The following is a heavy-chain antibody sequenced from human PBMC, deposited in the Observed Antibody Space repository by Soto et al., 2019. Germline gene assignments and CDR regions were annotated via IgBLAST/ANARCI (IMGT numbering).Heavy chain of an antibody. CDR2: LYYSGST. J-gene: IGHJ4*02. V-gene: IGHV4-39*01. Sequence: SETLSLTCTVSGGSITRGGFYWGWIRQPPGKGLEWIASLYYSGSTYSNPSLKSRVTISIDASKNQFSLKLTSVPAADTSVYYCGILTSSDYYDSRGSDPYFDTWGQGDLVTVSS. D-gene: IGHD3-22*01. CDR1: GGSITRGGFY. CDR3: GILTSSDYYDSRGSDPYFDT.